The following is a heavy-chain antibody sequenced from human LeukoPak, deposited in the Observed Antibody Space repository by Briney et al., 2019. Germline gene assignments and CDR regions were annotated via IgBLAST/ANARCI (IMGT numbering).Heavy chain of an antibody. J-gene: IGHJ3*02. CDR3: ARDPTTVTKGFDI. CDR2: ISSIWST. V-gene: IGHV4-59*11. D-gene: IGHD4-17*01. CDR1: DDSFSIHY. Sequence: SETLCLTCSVSDDSFSIHYSTWIRQPPGKGLEWIGYISSIWSTNYNPSLKSRVTISVDTSKKQFSLKMTSVTAADTAVYYCARDPTTVTKGFDIWGPGTMVTVSS.